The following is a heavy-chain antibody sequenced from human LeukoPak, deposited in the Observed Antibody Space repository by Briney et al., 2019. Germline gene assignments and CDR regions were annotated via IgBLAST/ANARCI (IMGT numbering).Heavy chain of an antibody. Sequence: PSETLSLTCTVSGYSISSGYYWGWIRQPPGKGLEWIGSIYHSGSTYYNPSLKSRVTISVDTSKNQFSLKLSSVTAADTAVYYCATIRTGPHDYWGQGTLVTVSS. CDR2: IYHSGST. CDR1: GYSISSGYY. CDR3: ATIRTGPHDY. J-gene: IGHJ4*02. D-gene: IGHD2-8*02. V-gene: IGHV4-38-2*02.